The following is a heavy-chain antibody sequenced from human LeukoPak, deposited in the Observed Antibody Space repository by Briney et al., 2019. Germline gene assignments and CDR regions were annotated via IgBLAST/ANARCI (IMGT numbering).Heavy chain of an antibody. CDR3: ARVASAVYSDY. Sequence: ASVKVSCKASGGTFSNYAISWVRQAPGQGLEWMGWINPDSGGTNYAQNFQGRVTMTRDTSISTAYMELNRLRSDDTAVYYCARVASAVYSDYWGQGTLVTVSS. CDR1: GGTFSNYA. J-gene: IGHJ4*02. CDR2: INPDSGGT. V-gene: IGHV1-2*02.